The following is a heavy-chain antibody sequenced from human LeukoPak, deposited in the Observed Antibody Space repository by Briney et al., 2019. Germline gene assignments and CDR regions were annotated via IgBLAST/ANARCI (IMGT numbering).Heavy chain of an antibody. V-gene: IGHV4-59*01. J-gene: IGHJ4*02. CDR1: GGSISPYY. CDR3: ARSTGTTMFIDY. Sequence: PSETLSLTCTVSGGSISPYYWNWIRQPPGTGQERLGYIYYSGNTDYNPSLTSRVAISVATSKNQFSLKLSSVTAAATAVYYCARSTGTTMFIDYWGQGTLVTVSS. D-gene: IGHD1-7*01. CDR2: IYYSGNT.